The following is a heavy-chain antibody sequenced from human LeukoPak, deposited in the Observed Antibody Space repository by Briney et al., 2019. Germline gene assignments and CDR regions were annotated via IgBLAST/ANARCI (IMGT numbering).Heavy chain of an antibody. J-gene: IGHJ4*02. CDR3: AKDIYHYYDSSGYYDY. D-gene: IGHD3-22*01. Sequence: GRSLRLSCAASGFTFDDYAMHWVRQAPGKGLEWVSGISWNSGSIGYAVSVKGRFTISRDNAKNSLYLQMNSLRAEDMALYYCAKDIYHYYDSSGYYDYWGQGTLVTVSS. CDR2: ISWNSGSI. CDR1: GFTFDDYA. V-gene: IGHV3-9*03.